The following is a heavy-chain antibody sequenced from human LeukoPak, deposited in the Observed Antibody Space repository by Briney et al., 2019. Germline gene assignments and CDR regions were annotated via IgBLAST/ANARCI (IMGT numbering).Heavy chain of an antibody. V-gene: IGHV3-30*04. D-gene: IGHD3-10*01. CDR3: ARVSSGSYYYYYYMDV. CDR2: ISYDGSNK. CDR1: GFTFSSYA. Sequence: GRSLRLSCAASGFTFSSYAMHWVRQAPGKGLEWVAVISYDGSNKYYADSVKGRFTISRDNSKNTLYLQMNSLRAEDTAVYYCARVSSGSYYYYYYMDVWGKGTTVTVSS. J-gene: IGHJ6*03.